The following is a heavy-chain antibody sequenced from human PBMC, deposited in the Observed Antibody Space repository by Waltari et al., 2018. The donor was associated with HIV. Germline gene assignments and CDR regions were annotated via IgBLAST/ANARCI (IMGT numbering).Heavy chain of an antibody. V-gene: IGHV1-8*01. CDR2: MNAKSGNT. CDR3: TREFRRDEN. CDR1: GYTFTDQD. D-gene: IGHD3-10*01. Sequence: QVQLVQSGAEVKKPGASVKVSCKASGYTFTDQDINWLRQANGQGLEWMGWMNAKSGNTGYAPKFKDRCTMTWDTSINTAYMELKSLGPEDTAMYYCTREFRRDENWGQGTLVTVSS. J-gene: IGHJ4*02.